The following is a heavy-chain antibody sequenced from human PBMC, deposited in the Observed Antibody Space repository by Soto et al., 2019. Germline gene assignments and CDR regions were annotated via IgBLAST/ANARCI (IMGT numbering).Heavy chain of an antibody. CDR2: INPSGGHA. V-gene: IGHV1-46*01. CDR3: ARAGHYDYDNEY. CDR1: GYTFLSYY. D-gene: IGHD3-16*01. J-gene: IGHJ4*02. Sequence: QVQLVQSGAEVKKPGASVKASCKPSGYTFLSYYMHWVRQAPGQGLEWMGMINPSGGHATYAQKFQGRVSMTRDTSTGTFYLELRSLRAEDTAVYYCARAGHYDYDNEYWGQGTLLTVSS.